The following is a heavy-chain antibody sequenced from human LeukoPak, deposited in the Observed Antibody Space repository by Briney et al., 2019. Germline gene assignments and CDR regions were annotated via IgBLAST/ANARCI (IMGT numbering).Heavy chain of an antibody. D-gene: IGHD6-19*01. CDR3: ARDGTLRGQWLV. CDR2: IYYSGST. CDR1: GGSTSSYY. Sequence: PSETLSLTCTVSGGSTSSYYWSWIRQPPGKGLEWIGNIYYSGSTNYNPSLKGRVTISVDTSKNQFSLKLTSVTAADTAVYYCARDGTLRGQWLVWGQGTLVTVSS. J-gene: IGHJ4*02. V-gene: IGHV4-59*01.